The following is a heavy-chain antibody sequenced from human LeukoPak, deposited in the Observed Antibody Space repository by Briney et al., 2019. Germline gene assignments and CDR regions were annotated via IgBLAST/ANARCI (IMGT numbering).Heavy chain of an antibody. CDR1: GFTFSNFA. CDR3: AKDTPAGRHYDY. J-gene: IGHJ4*02. D-gene: IGHD5-12*01. V-gene: IGHV3-23*01. CDR2: VSGSGADT. Sequence: RAGGSLRLSCAASGFTFSNFAMNWVHQAPGKGLEWVSSVSGSGADTYYADSVKGRFTISRDNSKNILYLQINSLRAEDTAVYYCAKDTPAGRHYDYWGQGTLVTVSS.